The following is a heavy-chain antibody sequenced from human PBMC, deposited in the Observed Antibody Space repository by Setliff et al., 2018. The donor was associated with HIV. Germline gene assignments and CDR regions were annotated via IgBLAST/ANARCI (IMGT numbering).Heavy chain of an antibody. CDR2: ITASGGA. CDR1: GGSIWSGSYY. V-gene: IGHV4-61*09. CDR3: ARAVVFASGNFWFDP. J-gene: IGHJ5*02. Sequence: KASETLSLTCTVSGGSIWSGSYYWTWIRQPAGKGLEWIGHITASGGATYNPSVKSRVSISLGSPSSEFSLRLTSVSAADTAVYYCARAVVFASGNFWFDPWGPGALVTV. D-gene: IGHD3-3*01.